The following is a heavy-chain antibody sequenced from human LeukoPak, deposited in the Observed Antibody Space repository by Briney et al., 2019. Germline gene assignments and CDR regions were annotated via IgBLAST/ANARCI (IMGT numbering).Heavy chain of an antibody. V-gene: IGHV1-69*13. J-gene: IGHJ4*02. Sequence: SVNVSCKASGGTFSSYAISWVRQAPGQGLEWMGGIIPIFGTANYAQKFQGRVTITADESTSTAYMELSSLRSEDTAVYYCASDSSGYYYGYFDYWGQGTLVTVSS. CDR1: GGTFSSYA. CDR2: IIPIFGTA. D-gene: IGHD3-22*01. CDR3: ASDSSGYYYGYFDY.